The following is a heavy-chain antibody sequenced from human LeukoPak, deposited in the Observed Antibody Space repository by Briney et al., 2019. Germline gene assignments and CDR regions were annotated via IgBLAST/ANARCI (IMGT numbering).Heavy chain of an antibody. J-gene: IGHJ4*02. D-gene: IGHD4-23*01. CDR1: GFTVSSNY. CDR3: ARDGYGGNSYFDY. Sequence: GGPRRLSCAASGFTVSSNYMSWVRQAPGKGLEWVSVIYSGGSTYYADSVKGRFTISRDNSKNTLYLQMNSLRAEDTAVYYCARDGYGGNSYFDYWGQGTLVTVSS. V-gene: IGHV3-53*01. CDR2: IYSGGST.